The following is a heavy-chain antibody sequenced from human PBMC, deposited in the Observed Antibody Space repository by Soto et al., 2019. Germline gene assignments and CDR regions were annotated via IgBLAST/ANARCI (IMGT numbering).Heavy chain of an antibody. V-gene: IGHV4-34*01. Sequence: QVQLQQWGAGLLKPSETLSLTCAVYGGSFSGYQWTWIRQTPGKGLEWIGEINDSGNINYNPSLTSRVTIFLDTTKKQISLKLSSVTAAGTAVYYCARGLILCFGELSRRGGYYYYMDVWGEGTTVIVSS. D-gene: IGHD3-10*01. CDR1: GGSFSGYQ. CDR2: INDSGNI. CDR3: ARGLILCFGELSRRGGYYYYMDV. J-gene: IGHJ6*03.